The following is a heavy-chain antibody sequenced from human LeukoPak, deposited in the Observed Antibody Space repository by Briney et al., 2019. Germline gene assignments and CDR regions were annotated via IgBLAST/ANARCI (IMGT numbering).Heavy chain of an antibody. CDR1: GGSISSYY. V-gene: IGHV4-59*01. Sequence: SETLSLTCTVSGGSISSYYWSWIRQPPGKGLEWIGYIYYSGSTNYNPSVKSRVTISVDTSKNQFSLKLSSVTAADTAVYYCARAHYYASGSYWNWFDPWGQETLVTVSS. D-gene: IGHD3-10*01. CDR3: ARAHYYASGSYWNWFDP. CDR2: IYYSGST. J-gene: IGHJ5*02.